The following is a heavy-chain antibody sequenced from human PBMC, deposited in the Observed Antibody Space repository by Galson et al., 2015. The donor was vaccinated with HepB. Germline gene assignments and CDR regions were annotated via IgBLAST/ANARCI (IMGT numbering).Heavy chain of an antibody. V-gene: IGHV3-21*01. CDR2: ISSSSSYI. CDR3: ARDQIVVVPAARGGYYYYGMDV. CDR1: GFTFSSYS. D-gene: IGHD2-2*01. J-gene: IGHJ6*02. Sequence: SLRLSCAASGFTFSSYSMNWVRQAPGKGLEWVSSISSSSSYIYYADSVKGRFTISRDNAKNSLYLQMNSLRAEDTAVYYCARDQIVVVPAARGGYYYYGMDVWGQGTTVTVSS.